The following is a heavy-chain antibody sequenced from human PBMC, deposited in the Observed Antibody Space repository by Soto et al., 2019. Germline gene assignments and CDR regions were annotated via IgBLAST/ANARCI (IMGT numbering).Heavy chain of an antibody. D-gene: IGHD3-10*01. Sequence: QMQLVQSGPEVKKPGTSVKVSCKASGCTFTSSAVQWVRQARGQRLEWIGWIVVGSGNTNYAQKFQERVTSTRDMSTSTAYMELSSLRSEDTAVYYCARYREGSGSYYPPYYYYGMDVWGQGTTVTVSS. CDR2: IVVGSGNT. V-gene: IGHV1-58*01. CDR3: ARYREGSGSYYPPYYYYGMDV. CDR1: GCTFTSSA. J-gene: IGHJ6*02.